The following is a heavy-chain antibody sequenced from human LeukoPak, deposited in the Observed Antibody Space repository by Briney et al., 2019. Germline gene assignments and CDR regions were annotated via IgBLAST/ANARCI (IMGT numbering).Heavy chain of an antibody. J-gene: IGHJ4*02. V-gene: IGHV3-11*01. Sequence: GGSLRLSCAASGFTFSDYNMRWIRQAPGKGLEWVSSISRSGSTKYYADSVKGRFTISRDNAKNSLFLQMNSLRAEDTAVYYCARENDYGDYFDYWGQGTLVTVPS. D-gene: IGHD4-17*01. CDR2: ISRSGSTK. CDR3: ARENDYGDYFDY. CDR1: GFTFSDYN.